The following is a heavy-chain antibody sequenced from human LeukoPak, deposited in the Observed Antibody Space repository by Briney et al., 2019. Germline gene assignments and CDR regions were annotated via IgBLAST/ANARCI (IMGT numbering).Heavy chain of an antibody. CDR2: IYYSGST. J-gene: IGHJ4*02. CDR3: ARRVSSSWYIDY. CDR1: GGSISSGSYY. V-gene: IGHV4-39*01. Sequence: SETLSLTCTVSGGSISSGSYYWSWIRQPPGKGLEWIGSIYYSGSTYYNPSLKSRVTISVDTSKNQFSLKLSSVTAADTAVYYCARRVSSSWYIDYWGQGTLVTVSS. D-gene: IGHD6-13*01.